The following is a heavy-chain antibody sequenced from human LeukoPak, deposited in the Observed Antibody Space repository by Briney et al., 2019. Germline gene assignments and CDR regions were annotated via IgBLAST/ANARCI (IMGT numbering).Heavy chain of an antibody. Sequence: PGGSLRLSCAASGLMFSNYAMIWVRQAPGKGLEWVSAIGGRGDNIHYAESVKGRFTISRDNSKNTLYLQMNSLRAEDTAVYYCARVDPRYSSSSPKYWYFDLWGRGTLVTVSS. CDR2: IGGRGDNI. V-gene: IGHV3-23*01. CDR3: ARVDPRYSSSSPKYWYFDL. J-gene: IGHJ2*01. D-gene: IGHD6-13*01. CDR1: GLMFSNYA.